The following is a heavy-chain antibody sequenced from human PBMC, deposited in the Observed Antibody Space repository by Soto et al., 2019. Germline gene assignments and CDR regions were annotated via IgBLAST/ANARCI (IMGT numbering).Heavy chain of an antibody. CDR3: ARARAIAAGRITWFDP. D-gene: IGHD6-13*01. CDR2: INGGDGNI. V-gene: IGHV1-3*01. CDR1: GYTFNKYA. J-gene: IGHJ5*02. Sequence: ASVKVSCKASGYTFNKYAMHWVRQAPGQRLEWMGWINGGDGNIKYSQKFQGRVTITRDTTASTAYMERSSLGSEDTAVYYCARARAIAAGRITWFDPWGQGTLVTVSS.